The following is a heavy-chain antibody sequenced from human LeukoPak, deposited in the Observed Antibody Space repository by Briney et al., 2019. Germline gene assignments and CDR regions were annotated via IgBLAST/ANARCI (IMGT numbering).Heavy chain of an antibody. CDR1: GGSIISGDYY. V-gene: IGHV4-30-4*01. Sequence: RPSQTLSLTCTVSGGSIISGDYYWSWIRQPPGKGLEWIAYIYYSGSTSYNPSLKSRAIISLDTSKNQFSLKLTSVTAADTAVYYCARRWGTATFDYWGQGTLVTVSS. CDR2: IYYSGST. D-gene: IGHD2-15*01. CDR3: ARRWGTATFDY. J-gene: IGHJ4*02.